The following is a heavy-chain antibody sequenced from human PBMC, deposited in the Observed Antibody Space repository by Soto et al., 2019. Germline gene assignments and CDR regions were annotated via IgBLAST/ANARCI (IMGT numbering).Heavy chain of an antibody. V-gene: IGHV1-3*01. Sequence: QVQLEQSGAEVKKPGASVKISCKTSGYTFTSYTLHWVRQAPGQGLEWMGWINAGNGREKYSQRFQDRVSLSTDKSATTAYMELRSLPSEDTAVYYCARGGGWVGEASFDSWGQGTQVIVSS. J-gene: IGHJ4*02. CDR3: ARGGGWVGEASFDS. CDR2: INAGNGRE. CDR1: GYTFTSYT. D-gene: IGHD3-10*01.